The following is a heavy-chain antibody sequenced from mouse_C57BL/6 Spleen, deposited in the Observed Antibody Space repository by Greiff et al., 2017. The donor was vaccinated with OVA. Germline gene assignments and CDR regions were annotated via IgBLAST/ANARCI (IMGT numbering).Heavy chain of an antibody. CDR3: ARANWDVGFDY. CDR2: ISYDGSN. CDR1: GYSITSGYY. Sequence: EVKLQESGPGLVKPSQSLSLTCSVTGYSITSGYYWNWIRQFPGNKLEWMGYISYDGSNNYNPSLKNRISITRDTSKNQFFLKLNSVTTEDTATYYCARANWDVGFDYWGQGTTLTVSS. D-gene: IGHD4-1*01. J-gene: IGHJ2*01. V-gene: IGHV3-6*01.